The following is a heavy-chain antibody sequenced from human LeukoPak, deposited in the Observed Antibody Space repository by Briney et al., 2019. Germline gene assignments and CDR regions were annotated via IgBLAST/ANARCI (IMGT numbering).Heavy chain of an antibody. CDR1: GYTFTGYY. Sequence: ASVKVSCKASGYTFTGYYMHWVRQAPGQGLEWMGWINPNSGGTNYAQKFQGRVTMTRDTPISTAYMELSRLRSDDTAVYYCACGSYARDAFDIWGQGTMVTVSS. V-gene: IGHV1-2*02. CDR3: ACGSYARDAFDI. D-gene: IGHD1-26*01. CDR2: INPNSGGT. J-gene: IGHJ3*02.